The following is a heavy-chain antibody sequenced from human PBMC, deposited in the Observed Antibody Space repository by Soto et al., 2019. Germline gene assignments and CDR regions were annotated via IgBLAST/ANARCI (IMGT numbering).Heavy chain of an antibody. CDR3: ARGYRQSGYSSRWVFDY. CDR2: IFYRWST. CDR1: GGSINSGGYY. D-gene: IGHD6-13*01. Sequence: QVQLQESGPGLVKPSQTLSLICPVSGGSINSGGYYWNWLRQHPGKGLKWIGYIFYRWSTYYHPSLRSRVTRSADTSENQFSLNLSSVTAADTAVYFCARGYRQSGYSSRWVFDYWGHGTLVNVSS. V-gene: IGHV4-31*03. J-gene: IGHJ4*01.